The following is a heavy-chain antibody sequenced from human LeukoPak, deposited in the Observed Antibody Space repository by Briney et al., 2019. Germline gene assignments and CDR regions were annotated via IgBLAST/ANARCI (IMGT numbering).Heavy chain of an antibody. CDR1: GASISSYY. D-gene: IGHD6-13*01. Sequence: SETLSLTCTVSGASISSYYWSWIRQPPGKGLEWIGFIYHSGNTNYNPSLTTRVTMSVDTSRTQISLRLSSVTAADTAVYYCVREEGIATSGALEYWGQGILVTVSS. CDR3: VREEGIATSGALEY. V-gene: IGHV4-59*01. J-gene: IGHJ4*02. CDR2: IYHSGNT.